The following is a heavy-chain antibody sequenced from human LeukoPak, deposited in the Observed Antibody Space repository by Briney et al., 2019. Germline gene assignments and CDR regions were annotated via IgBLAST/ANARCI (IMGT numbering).Heavy chain of an antibody. CDR3: ARDSYYYDSSGPYYYYYYMDV. CDR1: GFTFSSYS. D-gene: IGHD3-22*01. J-gene: IGHJ6*03. Sequence: GGSLRLSCAASGFTFSSYSINWVRQAPGKGLEWVSYISSSSSTIYYADSVKGRFTISRDNAKNSLYLQMNSLRDEDTAVYYCARDSYYYDSSGPYYYYYYMDVWGKGTTVTVSS. CDR2: ISSSSSTI. V-gene: IGHV3-48*02.